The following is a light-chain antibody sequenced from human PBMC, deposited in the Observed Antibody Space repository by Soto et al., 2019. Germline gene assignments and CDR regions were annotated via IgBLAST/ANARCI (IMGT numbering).Light chain of an antibody. Sequence: SALTQPPSASGSPGQSVTISCTGTSSDVGYYNYVSWYQQHPGKAPKLMIYEVSKRPSGVPDRFSGSKSGNAASLTVSGLQAEDEADYYCSSYAGSDNLMVFGGGTKVTVL. CDR3: SSYAGSDNLMV. CDR1: SSDVGYYNY. CDR2: EVS. J-gene: IGLJ2*01. V-gene: IGLV2-8*01.